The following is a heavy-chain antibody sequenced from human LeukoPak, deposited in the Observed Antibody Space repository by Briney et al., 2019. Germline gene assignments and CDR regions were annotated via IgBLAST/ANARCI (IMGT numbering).Heavy chain of an antibody. V-gene: IGHV4-30-4*01. J-gene: IGHJ6*02. CDR2: IYYSGST. Sequence: SETLSLTCTVSGGSISSGDYYWSWIRQPPGKGLEWIGYIYYSGSTYYNPSLKSRVTISVDTSKNPFSLKLSSVTAADTAVYYCARDAPPMGGYGMDVWGQGTTGTVSS. CDR1: GGSISSGDYY. D-gene: IGHD2-15*01. CDR3: ARDAPPMGGYGMDV.